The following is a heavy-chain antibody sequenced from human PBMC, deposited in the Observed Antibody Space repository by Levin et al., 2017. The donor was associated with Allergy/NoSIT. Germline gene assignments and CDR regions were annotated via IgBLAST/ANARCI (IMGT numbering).Heavy chain of an antibody. J-gene: IGHJ3*02. CDR3: ARDSRPAEPAAIPGPNAFDI. V-gene: IGHV3-33*01. Sequence: GGSLRLSCAASGFTFSSYGMHWVRQAPGKGLEWVAVIWYDGSNKYYADSVKGRFTISRDNSKNTLYLQMNSLRAEDTAVYYCARDSRPAEPAAIPGPNAFDIWGQGTMVTVSS. D-gene: IGHD2-2*01. CDR2: IWYDGSNK. CDR1: GFTFSSYG.